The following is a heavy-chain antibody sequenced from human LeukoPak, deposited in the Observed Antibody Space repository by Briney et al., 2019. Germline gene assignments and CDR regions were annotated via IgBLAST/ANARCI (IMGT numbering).Heavy chain of an antibody. CDR2: RYYSGST. J-gene: IGHJ1*01. V-gene: IGHV4-59*01. CDR1: GGSISSYY. D-gene: IGHD3-16*01. CDR3: ARVRGDFETD. Sequence: PSETLPLTCSVSGGSISSYYWTWIRQPPGKGLEWIGYRYYSGSTTYNPSLKSRATISVDTSKSQFSLKLISVTAADTAIYYCARVRGDFETDWGQGTLVTVSS.